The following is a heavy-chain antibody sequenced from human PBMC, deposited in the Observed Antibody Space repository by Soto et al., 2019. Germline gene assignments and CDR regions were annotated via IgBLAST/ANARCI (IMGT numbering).Heavy chain of an antibody. V-gene: IGHV1-8*01. Sequence: ASVKVSCKASGYTFTSYDINWVRQATGQGLEWMGWMNPNSGNTGYAQKFQGRVTMTRNTSISTAYMELSSLRSEDMAVYYCATNWGDHPSVNTDIYYYMDVWGKGTTVTVSS. CDR1: GYTFTSYD. CDR3: ATNWGDHPSVNTDIYYYMDV. D-gene: IGHD4-17*01. CDR2: MNPNSGNT. J-gene: IGHJ6*03.